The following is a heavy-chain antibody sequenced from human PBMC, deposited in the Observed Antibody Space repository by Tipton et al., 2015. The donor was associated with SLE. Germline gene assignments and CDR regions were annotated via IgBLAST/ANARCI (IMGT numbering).Heavy chain of an antibody. J-gene: IGHJ6*03. CDR2: INHSGST. Sequence: LRLSCAVYAGSFSDYYWNWIRQPPGKGLEWIGEINHSGSTNYNPSLKSRVTISIDTSKNQFSLKLSSVTAADTAVYYCARAPGLDRDYYYYYYMDVWGKGTTVTVSS. CDR1: AGSFSDYY. D-gene: IGHD3/OR15-3a*01. V-gene: IGHV4-34*01. CDR3: ARAPGLDRDYYYYYYMDV.